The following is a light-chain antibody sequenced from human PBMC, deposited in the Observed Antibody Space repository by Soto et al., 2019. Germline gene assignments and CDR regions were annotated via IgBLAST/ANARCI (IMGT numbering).Light chain of an antibody. Sequence: EIVLPQSPGTLSLSPVERAPLSCRASQSISSSYLAWYQQKPGQAPRLLIYGASNRATGIPDRFSGSGSGTDFTLTISGLEPEDFVVYYCQHYGSSRTFGQGTKVDIK. V-gene: IGKV3-20*01. CDR2: GAS. CDR1: QSISSSY. J-gene: IGKJ1*01. CDR3: QHYGSSRT.